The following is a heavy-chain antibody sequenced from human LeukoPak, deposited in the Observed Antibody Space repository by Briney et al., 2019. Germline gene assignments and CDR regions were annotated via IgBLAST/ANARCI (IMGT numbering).Heavy chain of an antibody. V-gene: IGHV1-2*02. CDR3: ASLGGSYSVDY. J-gene: IGHJ4*02. CDR1: GYTFTGYY. CDR2: INPSSGGT. Sequence: ASVKVSCKASGYTFTGYYMHWVRQAPGQGLEWMGWINPSSGGTNYAQKFQGRVTMTRDTSISTAYMELSRLRSDDTAVYYCASLGGSYSVDYWGQGTLVTVSS. D-gene: IGHD1-26*01.